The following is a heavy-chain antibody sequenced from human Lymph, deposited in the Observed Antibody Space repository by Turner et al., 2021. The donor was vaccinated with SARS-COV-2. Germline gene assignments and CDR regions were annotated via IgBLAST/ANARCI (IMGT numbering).Heavy chain of an antibody. CDR1: GVTVSSNY. CDR3: ARDLMEVGGMDV. Sequence: EVQLVESGGGLIQPGGSLRLSCAASGVTVSSNYMSWVRQAPGKGLEWFSVIYSGVSTYYADSVKGRFTISRDNSKNTLYLQMNSLRAEDTAVYYCARDLMEVGGMDVWGQGTTVTVSS. J-gene: IGHJ6*02. V-gene: IGHV3-53*01. CDR2: IYSGVST. D-gene: IGHD3-3*01.